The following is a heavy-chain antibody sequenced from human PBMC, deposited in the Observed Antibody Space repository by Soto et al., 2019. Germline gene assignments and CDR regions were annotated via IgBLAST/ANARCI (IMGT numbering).Heavy chain of an antibody. D-gene: IGHD3-22*01. V-gene: IGHV4-39*01. CDR2: IYYSGST. Sequence: SETLSLTCTVSGGSISSSSYYWGWIRQPPGKGLEWIGSIYYSGSTYYNTSLKSRVTISVDTSKNQFSLKLSSVTAADTAVYYCARHARITMIVVVIRGPFDPWGQGTLVTVSS. CDR3: ARHARITMIVVVIRGPFDP. J-gene: IGHJ5*02. CDR1: GGSISSSSYY.